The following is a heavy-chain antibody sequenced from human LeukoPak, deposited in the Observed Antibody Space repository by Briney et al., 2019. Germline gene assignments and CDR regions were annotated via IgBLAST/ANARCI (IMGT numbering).Heavy chain of an antibody. CDR3: ASSGSYRFDY. V-gene: IGHV3-23*01. CDR1: GFTFSRYG. D-gene: IGHD1-26*01. CDR2: IPDTGVDT. J-gene: IGHJ4*02. Sequence: GGSLRLSCAASGFTFSRYGMSWVRQAPGRGPKWVAGIPDTGVDTYYADSVRGRFTISRDNSKNSLYLQMNSLRDEDTAVYYCASSGSYRFDYWGQGTLVTVSS.